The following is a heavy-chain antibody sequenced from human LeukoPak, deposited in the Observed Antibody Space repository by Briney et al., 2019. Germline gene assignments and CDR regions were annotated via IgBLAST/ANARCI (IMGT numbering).Heavy chain of an antibody. Sequence: GGSLRLSCAASGFTFSTYGMHWVRQAPGKGLEWVTVVWTDGSTKYYADSVKGRFTISRDNSKNTLYLQMNSLRAEDTAIYYCAKGISDYSKCVDYWGQGTLVTVSS. V-gene: IGHV3-33*06. CDR1: GFTFSTYG. CDR2: VWTDGSTK. D-gene: IGHD3-22*01. CDR3: AKGISDYSKCVDY. J-gene: IGHJ4*02.